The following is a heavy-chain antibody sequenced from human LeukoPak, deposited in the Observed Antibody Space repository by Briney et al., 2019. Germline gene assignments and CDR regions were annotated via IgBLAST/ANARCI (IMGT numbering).Heavy chain of an antibody. Sequence: PGGSLRLSCAASGLTFSSHWMHWVRQAPGKGLVWVSRITNDGSSTTYADSVKGRFTISRDNAKNMLYLQVNSLRAEDTAIYYCARDGHYFAMDVWGQGTTVTVSS. CDR1: GLTFSSHW. J-gene: IGHJ6*02. CDR2: ITNDGSST. CDR3: ARDGHYFAMDV. V-gene: IGHV3-74*01.